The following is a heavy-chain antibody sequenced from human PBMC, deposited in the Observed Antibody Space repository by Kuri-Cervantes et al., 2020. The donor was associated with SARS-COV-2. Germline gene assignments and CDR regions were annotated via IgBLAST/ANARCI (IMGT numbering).Heavy chain of an antibody. CDR2: INPNSGGT. V-gene: IGHV1-2*02. Sequence: ASVKVSCKASGYTFTGYYMHWVRQAPGQGLEWMGWINPNSGGTNYAQKFQGRVTMTRDTSISTAYMELSRLRSDDTAVYYCAREGEYQLPYSSGIYYYGMDVWGQGTTVTVSS. D-gene: IGHD2-2*02. CDR3: AREGEYQLPYSSGIYYYGMDV. CDR1: GYTFTGYY. J-gene: IGHJ6*02.